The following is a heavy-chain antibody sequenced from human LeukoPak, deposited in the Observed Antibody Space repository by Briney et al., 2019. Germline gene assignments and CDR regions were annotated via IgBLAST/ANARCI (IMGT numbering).Heavy chain of an antibody. J-gene: IGHJ5*02. Sequence: ASVEVSCKASGYTFTSYGISWVRQAPGQGLEWMGWISAYNGNTNYAQKLQGRVTMTTDTSTSTAYMELRSLRSDDTAVYYCARHRMVQWPRDWFDPWGQGTLVTVSS. CDR1: GYTFTSYG. CDR2: ISAYNGNT. D-gene: IGHD6-19*01. V-gene: IGHV1-18*01. CDR3: ARHRMVQWPRDWFDP.